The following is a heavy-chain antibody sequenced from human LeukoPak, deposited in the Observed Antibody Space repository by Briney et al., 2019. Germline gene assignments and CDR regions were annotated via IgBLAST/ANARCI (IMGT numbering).Heavy chain of an antibody. Sequence: SETLSLTCTVSGGSISSYYWSWIRQPPGKGLECIGYIYYSGSTNYNPSLKSRVTISVDTSKNQFSLKLSSVTAADTAVYYCARSLGGNYYYFPSWRQGSLVTVSS. CDR1: GGSISSYY. V-gene: IGHV4-59*01. CDR3: ARSLGGNYYYFPS. D-gene: IGHD3-10*01. J-gene: IGHJ4*02. CDR2: IYYSGST.